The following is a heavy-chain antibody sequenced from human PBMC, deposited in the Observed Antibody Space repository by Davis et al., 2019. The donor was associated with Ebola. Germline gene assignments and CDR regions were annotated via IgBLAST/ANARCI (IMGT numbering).Heavy chain of an antibody. V-gene: IGHV3-23*01. CDR3: ARGPSTGNSFTY. J-gene: IGHJ4*02. D-gene: IGHD4-23*01. Sequence: GESLKISCAASGFTFSSYAMSWVRQAPGKGLEWVSAISGSGCSTYYADSVKGRFTISRDNDKNSLSLQMNGLRGEDTAVYYWARGPSTGNSFTYWGQGTLVTVSS. CDR2: ISGSGCST. CDR1: GFTFSSYA.